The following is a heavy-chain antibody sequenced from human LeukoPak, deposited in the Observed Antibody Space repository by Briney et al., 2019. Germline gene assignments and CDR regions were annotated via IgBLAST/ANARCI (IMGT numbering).Heavy chain of an antibody. CDR2: ISGSGGST. J-gene: IGHJ4*02. D-gene: IGHD2-15*01. Sequence: GGSLRLSCAASDFSVGSNYMTWVRQAPGKGLEWVSAISGSGGSTYYADSVKGRFIISRDNSKNTLYLQMNSLRAEDTAVYYCAKFALRYCSGGSCHPFDYWGQGTLVTVSS. CDR3: AKFALRYCSGGSCHPFDY. V-gene: IGHV3-23*01. CDR1: DFSVGSNY.